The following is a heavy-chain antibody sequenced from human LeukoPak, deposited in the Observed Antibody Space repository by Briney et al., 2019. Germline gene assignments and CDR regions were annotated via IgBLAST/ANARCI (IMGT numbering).Heavy chain of an antibody. CDR1: GYTFTGYY. V-gene: IGHV1-2*02. Sequence: ASVKVSCKASGYTFTGYYMHWVRQAPGQGLEWMGWINPNSGGTNYAQKFQGRVTMTRDTSISTAYMELSRLRSDDTAVYYCARIIYDILTGHNFDYWGQGTLVTVSS. CDR2: INPNSGGT. J-gene: IGHJ4*02. CDR3: ARIIYDILTGHNFDY. D-gene: IGHD3-9*01.